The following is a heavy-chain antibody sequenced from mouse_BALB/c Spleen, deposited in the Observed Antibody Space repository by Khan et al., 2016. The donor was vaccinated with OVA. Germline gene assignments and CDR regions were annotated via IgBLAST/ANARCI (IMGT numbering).Heavy chain of an antibody. CDR1: GYSITSEYA. V-gene: IGHV3-2*02. D-gene: IGHD2-4*01. CDR2: IDYSGNT. CDR3: ARKDYYDYDPFPY. J-gene: IGHJ3*01. Sequence: EVQLQESGPGLVKPSLSLSLTCTVTGYSITSEYAWNWIRQFPGNKLEWMGYIDYSGNTRFNPSPKSRTSITRDTFKNQFFLQLNSVTAEDTATYYCARKDYYDYDPFPYWGQGTLVTVSA.